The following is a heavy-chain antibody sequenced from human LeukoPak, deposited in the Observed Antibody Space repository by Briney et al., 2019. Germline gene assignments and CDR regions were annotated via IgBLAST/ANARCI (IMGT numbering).Heavy chain of an antibody. Sequence: SETLSLTCTVSGGSISSYYWGWIRQPPGKGLEWIGSIYYSGSTYYNPSLKSRVTISVDTSKNQFSLKLSSVTAADTAVYYCARGVLGTGDAFDIWGQGTMVTVSS. V-gene: IGHV4-39*07. CDR1: GGSISSYY. CDR2: IYYSGST. J-gene: IGHJ3*02. CDR3: ARGVLGTGDAFDI. D-gene: IGHD6-13*01.